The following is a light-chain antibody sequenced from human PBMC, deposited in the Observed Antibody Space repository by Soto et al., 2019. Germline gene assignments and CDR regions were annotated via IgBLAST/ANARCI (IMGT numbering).Light chain of an antibody. Sequence: HSALTHPASVSGSPGQSITISCTGTSSDGGGYDHVSWYQPQPGKAPKLIIYDVTVRPSGISPRFSGSKSDNTASLAVSGLQPEDEAEYYCSSYTNKDTLLFGGGTKLTVL. V-gene: IGLV2-14*03. CDR2: DVT. CDR1: SSDGGGYDH. CDR3: SSYTNKDTLL. J-gene: IGLJ3*02.